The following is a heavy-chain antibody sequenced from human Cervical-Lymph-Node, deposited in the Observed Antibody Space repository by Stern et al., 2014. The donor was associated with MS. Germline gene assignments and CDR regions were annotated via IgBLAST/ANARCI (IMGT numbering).Heavy chain of an antibody. CDR1: GFTFSDSA. CDR3: TRQGPSPLDDFDY. J-gene: IGHJ4*02. CDR2: IRSKAHSYAT. Sequence: EVQLVESGGGLVQPGGSLKLSCAASGFTFSDSAIHWVRQASGKGLEWVGRIRSKAHSYATLYAASVRDRFTISRDDSKNTAYLQMNSLKTEDTAVCYCTRQGPSPLDDFDYWGQGTLVTVSS. V-gene: IGHV3-73*01.